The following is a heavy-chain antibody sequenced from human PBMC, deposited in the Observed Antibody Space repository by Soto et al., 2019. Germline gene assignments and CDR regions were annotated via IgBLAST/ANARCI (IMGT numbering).Heavy chain of an antibody. D-gene: IGHD3-3*01. CDR1: GGSISSGGYS. CDR2: IYHSGST. J-gene: IGHJ5*02. CDR3: ARGDLDFWSGYNNWFDP. V-gene: IGHV4-30-2*01. Sequence: PSETLSLTCAVSGGSISSGGYSWSWIRQPPGKGLEWIGYIYHSGSTYYNPSLKSRVTISVDRSKNQFSLKLSSVTAADTAVYYCARGDLDFWSGYNNWFDPWGQGTLVTVSS.